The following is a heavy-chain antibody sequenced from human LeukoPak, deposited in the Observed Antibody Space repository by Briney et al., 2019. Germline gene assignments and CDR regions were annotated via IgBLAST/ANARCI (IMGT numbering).Heavy chain of an antibody. CDR1: GDSVSSHSAT. Sequence: SQTLSLTCAFSGDSVSSHSATWNWIRQSPSRGLEWLGRTYYRSKWYNDYSVSVKSRITINPDTSKNQFSLHLNSVTPEDTAVYDCARGSKGSSPYWYFDLWGCGTLVTVSS. D-gene: IGHD6-13*01. CDR2: TYYRSKWYN. CDR3: ARGSKGSSPYWYFDL. V-gene: IGHV6-1*01. J-gene: IGHJ2*01.